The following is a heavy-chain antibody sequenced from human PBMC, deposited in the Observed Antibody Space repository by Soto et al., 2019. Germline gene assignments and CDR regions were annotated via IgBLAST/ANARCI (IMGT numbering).Heavy chain of an antibody. Sequence: SQTLSLTCAISGDSVSSNTAAWNWVRSSPSRGLEWLGRTYYRSNWRHDYAVSVKSRITVNPDTSKNHFSLQLNSVTPDDTAVYYCARGVAGSGFDLWGQGTLVTAPQ. J-gene: IGHJ4*02. CDR3: ARGVAGSGFDL. CDR1: GDSVSSNTAA. D-gene: IGHD6-19*01. V-gene: IGHV6-1*01. CDR2: TYYRSNWRH.